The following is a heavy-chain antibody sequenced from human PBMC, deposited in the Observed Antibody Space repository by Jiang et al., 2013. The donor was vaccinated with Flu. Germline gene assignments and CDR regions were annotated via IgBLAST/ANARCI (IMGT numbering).Heavy chain of an antibody. CDR1: GGSISNYH. D-gene: IGHD6-13*01. J-gene: IGHJ4*02. V-gene: IGHV4-4*07. Sequence: GSGLVKPSETLSLTCDVSGGSISNYHWNWIRQPAGKGLEWIGRVVDSENINYSPSLRSRVTMSVDTSKNQFSLILTSVTAADTAVYYCASSRLRAGSVDFWGQGTLVIVSS. CDR2: VVDSENI. CDR3: ASSRLRAGSVDF.